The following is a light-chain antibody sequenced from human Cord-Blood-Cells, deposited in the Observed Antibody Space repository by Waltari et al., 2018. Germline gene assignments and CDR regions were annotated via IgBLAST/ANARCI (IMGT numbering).Light chain of an antibody. CDR3: QQYNSYGT. CDR1: QSISSW. CDR2: DAS. V-gene: IGKV1-5*01. Sequence: DIQITQSPSTLSASVGDRVPITCRASQSISSWLAWYQQKPGNAPKLLLYDASRLESGVPSMFSGSGSGTEFTLTSSSLQPDDFATYYCQQYNSYGTFGQGTKVEIK. J-gene: IGKJ1*01.